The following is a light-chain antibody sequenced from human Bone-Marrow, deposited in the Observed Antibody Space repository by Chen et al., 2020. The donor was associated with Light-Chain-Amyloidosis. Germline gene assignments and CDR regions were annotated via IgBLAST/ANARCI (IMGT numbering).Light chain of an antibody. CDR1: QSVSSY. CDR2: DAS. V-gene: IGKV3-20*01. CDR3: QQYGNSPWT. Sequence: EIVLTQSPATLSLSPGERATLSCRASQSVSSYLAWYQQKPGQAPRLLIYDASNRATGIPDVFSGSGSGTDFTLTISRLEPEDFAVYYCQQYGNSPWTFGQGTKVEIK. J-gene: IGKJ1*01.